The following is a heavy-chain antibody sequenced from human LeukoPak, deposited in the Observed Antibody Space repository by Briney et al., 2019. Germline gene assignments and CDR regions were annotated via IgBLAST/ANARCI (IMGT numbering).Heavy chain of an antibody. Sequence: GRSLRLSCAASDFTFSSYTMNWVRQAPGKGLEWVSSISTSSSYIYYADSVKGRFTISRDNAKNSLYLQMNSLRAGDTAVYYCARTYSGSCLDYWGQGTLVTVSS. CDR3: ARTYSGSCLDY. D-gene: IGHD1-26*01. CDR2: ISTSSSYI. J-gene: IGHJ4*02. CDR1: DFTFSSYT. V-gene: IGHV3-21*01.